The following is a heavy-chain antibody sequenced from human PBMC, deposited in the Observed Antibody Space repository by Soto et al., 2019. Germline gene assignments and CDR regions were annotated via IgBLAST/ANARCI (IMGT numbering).Heavy chain of an antibody. CDR2: ISGSGGST. Sequence: EVQLLESGGGLVQPGGSLRLSCAASGFTFSSFAMSWVRQAPGKGLEWVSAISGSGGSTYYADSVKGRFTIPRDNSKNTLYLQINSLRAEDTAVYYCAKGGKNHNFDYWGQGTLVTVSS. CDR1: GFTFSSFA. D-gene: IGHD5-12*01. CDR3: AKGGKNHNFDY. J-gene: IGHJ4*02. V-gene: IGHV3-23*01.